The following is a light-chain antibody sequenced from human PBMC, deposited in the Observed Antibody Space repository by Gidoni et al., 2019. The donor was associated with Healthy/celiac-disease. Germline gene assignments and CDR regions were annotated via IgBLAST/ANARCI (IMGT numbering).Light chain of an antibody. CDR1: QDISNY. CDR3: QQYDNRPFT. J-gene: IGKJ2*01. V-gene: IGKV1-33*01. CDR2: DAS. Sequence: DIQMTQSPSSLSASVGDRVTIICQASQDISNYLNWYQQKPGKAPKLLIYDASNLETGVTSRFSGSGSGTDYTFTISSLQPEDIATYFCQQYDNRPFTFGQGTKLEIK.